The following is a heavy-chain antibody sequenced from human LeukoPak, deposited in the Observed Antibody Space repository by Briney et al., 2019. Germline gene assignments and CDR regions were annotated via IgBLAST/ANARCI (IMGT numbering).Heavy chain of an antibody. J-gene: IGHJ6*03. CDR3: AKGEDRNSMDV. CDR2: INPSGGST. Sequence: GASVKLSCKASGYTFTSYNMHWVRHSPGQGRERMGRINPSGGSTSYAQKFQGRVTMTRDTSTSTVYMELSSLRSEDTAVYYCAKGEDRNSMDVWGKGTTVTVSS. CDR1: GYTFTSYN. V-gene: IGHV1-46*01.